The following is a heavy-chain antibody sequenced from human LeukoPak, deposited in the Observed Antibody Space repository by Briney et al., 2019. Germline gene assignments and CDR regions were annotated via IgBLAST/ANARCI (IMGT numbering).Heavy chain of an antibody. V-gene: IGHV3-66*01. CDR3: ARDGYNYASDS. CDR1: GFTFSSYA. J-gene: IGHJ5*01. CDR2: IYSGGST. D-gene: IGHD5-18*01. Sequence: GGSLRLSCAASGFTFSSYAMSWVRQAPGKGLEWVSVIYSGGSTYYADSVKARFTISRDNSKNTLYLQMNSLRAEDTAVYYCARDGYNYASDSWGQGTLVTVSS.